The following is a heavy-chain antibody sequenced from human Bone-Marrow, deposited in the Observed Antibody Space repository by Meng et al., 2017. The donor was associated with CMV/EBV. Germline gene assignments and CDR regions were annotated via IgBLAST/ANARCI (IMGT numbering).Heavy chain of an antibody. CDR1: ENTFSGYY. Sequence: ASVKVSCKASENTFSGYYIHWVRQAPGQGLEWMGWINPHSGGTKYAQNFQGRVTMTRDTSISTAYMELSRLRSDDTAVYYCARVNSPRRGVRYFPAFGYWGQGTLVTVSS. J-gene: IGHJ4*02. CDR2: INPHSGGT. V-gene: IGHV1-2*02. CDR3: ARVNSPRRGVRYFPAFGY. D-gene: IGHD3-9*01.